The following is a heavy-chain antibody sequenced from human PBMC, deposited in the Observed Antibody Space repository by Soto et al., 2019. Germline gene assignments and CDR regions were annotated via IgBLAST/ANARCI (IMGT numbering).Heavy chain of an antibody. J-gene: IGHJ4*02. D-gene: IGHD2-15*01. CDR3: AKDLCSGGSCYSAFDY. V-gene: IGHV3-30*18. Sequence: GGSLRLSCAASGFTFSSYGMHWVRQAPGKGLEWVAVISYDGSNKYYADSVKGRFTISRDNSKNTLYLQMNSLRAEDTAVYYCAKDLCSGGSCYSAFDYWGQGTLVTVSS. CDR1: GFTFSSYG. CDR2: ISYDGSNK.